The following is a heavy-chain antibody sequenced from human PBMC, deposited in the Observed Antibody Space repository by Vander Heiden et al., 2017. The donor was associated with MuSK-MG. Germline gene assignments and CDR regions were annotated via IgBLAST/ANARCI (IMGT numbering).Heavy chain of an antibody. Sequence: QVQLVQSGAEVKKPGASVKVSCKVSGYTLTELSMHWVRQAPGKGLEWMGGFDPEDGETIYAQKFQGRVTMTEDTSTDTAYMELSSLRSEDTAVYYCATVYCSSTSCYRLLLPVWWGQGTLVTVSS. D-gene: IGHD2-2*01. CDR3: ATVYCSSTSCYRLLLPVW. CDR1: GYTLTELS. V-gene: IGHV1-24*01. CDR2: FDPEDGET. J-gene: IGHJ4*02.